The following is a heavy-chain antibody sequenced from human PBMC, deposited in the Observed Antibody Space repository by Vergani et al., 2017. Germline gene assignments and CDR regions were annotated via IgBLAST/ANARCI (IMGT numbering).Heavy chain of an antibody. CDR3: ARDRDCSSTSCYYIDD. Sequence: QVQLQESGPGLVKPSETLSLTCTVSGGSISSYYWSWIRQPAGKGLEWIGRIYTSGSTNYNPSLKSRVTMSVDTSKNQFSLKLSSVTAADTAVYYCARDRDCSSTSCYYIDDWGQGTRVTVSS. CDR1: GGSISSYY. V-gene: IGHV4-4*07. CDR2: IYTSGST. J-gene: IGHJ4*02. D-gene: IGHD2-2*01.